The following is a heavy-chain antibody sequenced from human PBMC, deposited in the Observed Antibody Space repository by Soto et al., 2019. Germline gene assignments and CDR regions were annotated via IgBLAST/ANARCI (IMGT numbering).Heavy chain of an antibody. CDR2: ISYDGSNT. D-gene: IGHD2-2*01. V-gene: IGHV3-30-3*01. J-gene: IGHJ4*02. CDR1: GFTFSTYA. Sequence: SLRLSCAVSGFTFSTYAMHWVRQAPGKGLEWVAVISYDGSNTYYADSVKGRFTISRDNMLYLQMNSLRAKDTAVYYCARDQGRSTTCQLDYWGQGTLVTVSS. CDR3: ARDQGRSTTCQLDY.